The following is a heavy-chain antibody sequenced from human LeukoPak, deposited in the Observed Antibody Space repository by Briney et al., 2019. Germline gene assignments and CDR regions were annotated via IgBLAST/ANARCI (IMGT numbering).Heavy chain of an antibody. V-gene: IGHV1-2*02. CDR3: ARCVGSGRGNYDFWSGYYKFDY. J-gene: IGHJ4*02. D-gene: IGHD3-3*01. CDR2: INPNSGDT. Sequence: ASVKVSCKASGYTFTSYYMQWVRQAPGQGLEWMGWINPNSGDTNYAQNFQGRVTMTRDMSISTAYMELRSLRSDDTAVYYCARCVGSGRGNYDFWSGYYKFDYWGQGTLVTVSS. CDR1: GYTFTSYY.